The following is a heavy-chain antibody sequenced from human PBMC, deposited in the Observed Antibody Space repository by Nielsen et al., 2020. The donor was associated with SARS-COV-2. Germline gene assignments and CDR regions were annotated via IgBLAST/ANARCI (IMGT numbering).Heavy chain of an antibody. V-gene: IGHV4-4*02. Sequence: VRQAPGKGLEWIGEIYHSGSTNYNPSLKSRVTISVDKSKNQFSLKLSSVTAADTAVYYCARVAVAGVYFDYWGQGTLVTVSS. CDR2: IYHSGST. CDR3: ARVAVAGVYFDY. D-gene: IGHD6-19*01. J-gene: IGHJ4*02.